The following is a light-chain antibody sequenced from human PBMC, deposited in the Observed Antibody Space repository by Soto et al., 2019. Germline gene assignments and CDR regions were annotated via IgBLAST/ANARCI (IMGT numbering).Light chain of an antibody. V-gene: IGKV3-20*01. CDR2: GAS. CDR3: QQYSQWPPYT. CDR1: QSVSSSY. Sequence: EIVLTQSPGTLSLSPGERATLSCRASQSVSSSYLAWYQQKPGQAPRLLIYGASSRATGIPDRFSGSGSGTDFTLTISRLEPEDFAVYYCQQYSQWPPYTFGQGTKLEIK. J-gene: IGKJ2*01.